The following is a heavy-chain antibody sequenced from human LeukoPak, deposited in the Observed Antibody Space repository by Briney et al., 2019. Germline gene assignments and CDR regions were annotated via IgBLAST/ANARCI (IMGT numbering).Heavy chain of an antibody. CDR1: GFTFSSYG. V-gene: IGHV3-33*01. D-gene: IGHD3-10*01. CDR2: IWYDGSNK. J-gene: IGHJ3*02. CDR3: ARDKGSGSSLKGDAFDI. Sequence: GGSLRLSCAASGFTFSSYGMHWVRQAPGKGLEWVAVIWYDGSNKYYADSVKGRFTISRDNSKNTLYLQMNSLRAEDTAVYYCARDKGSGSSLKGDAFDIWGQGTMVTVSS.